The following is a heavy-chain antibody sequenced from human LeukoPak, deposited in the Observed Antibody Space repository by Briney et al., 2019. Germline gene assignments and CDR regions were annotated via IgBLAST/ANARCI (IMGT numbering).Heavy chain of an antibody. J-gene: IGHJ6*03. CDR3: ARDGIVGARRSYYYYYMGV. CDR2: ISAYNGNT. CDR1: GGTFSSHA. D-gene: IGHD1-26*01. V-gene: IGHV1-18*01. Sequence: ASVKVSCKASGGTFSSHAISWVRQAPGQGLEWMAWISAYNGNTNYAQKLQGRVTMTTDTSTSTAYMELRSLRSDDTAVYYCARDGIVGARRSYYYYYMGVWGKGTTVTVSS.